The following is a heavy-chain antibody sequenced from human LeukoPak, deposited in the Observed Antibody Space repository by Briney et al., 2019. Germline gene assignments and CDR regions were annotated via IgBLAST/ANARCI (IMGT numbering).Heavy chain of an antibody. CDR3: ARDLGNGDYVTH. D-gene: IGHD4-17*01. V-gene: IGHV3-7*01. J-gene: IGHJ4*02. Sequence: GGSLRLSCAASGFTLSGFWMSWVRQAPGSGLEWLAYIHYDGYTTNYADSVKGRFTISRDNAKNSLFLQMNSLRAEDTAVYYCARDLGNGDYVTHWGQGTLVTVSS. CDR1: GFTLSGFW. CDR2: IHYDGYTT.